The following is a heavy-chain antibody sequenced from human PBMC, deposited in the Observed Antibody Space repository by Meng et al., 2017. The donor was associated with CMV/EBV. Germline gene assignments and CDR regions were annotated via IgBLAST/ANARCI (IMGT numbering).Heavy chain of an antibody. CDR2: IDTDGTVT. CDR3: VRDLVGNRDS. Sequence: VQLVESGGGVVRPGGSLGLSCADSGFPFSAYWMHWVRQAPGEGPVWVSRIDTDGTVTSYAESVRGRFTISRDNSKNTLYLQMNDLRAGDSGVYYCVRDLVGNRDSWGHGTLVTVSS. D-gene: IGHD1-14*01. V-gene: IGHV3-74*03. CDR1: GFPFSAYW. J-gene: IGHJ5*01.